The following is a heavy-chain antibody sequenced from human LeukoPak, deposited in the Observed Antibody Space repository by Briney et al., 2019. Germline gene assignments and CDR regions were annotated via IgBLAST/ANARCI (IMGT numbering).Heavy chain of an antibody. CDR1: GFTFSDYY. V-gene: IGHV3-49*04. J-gene: IGHJ6*04. Sequence: PGGSLRLSCAASGFTFSDYYMSWVRQAPGKGLEWVGFIRSKTYGETTEYAASVKGRFTLSRDDSKSIAHLQMNSLKTEDTAVYYCSRADYYGSGSPISLDVWGKGTTVTVSS. CDR3: SRADYYGSGSPISLDV. CDR2: IRSKTYGETT. D-gene: IGHD3-10*01.